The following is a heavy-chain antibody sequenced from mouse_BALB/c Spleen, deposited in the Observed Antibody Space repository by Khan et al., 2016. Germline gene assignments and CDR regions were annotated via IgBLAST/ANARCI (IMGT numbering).Heavy chain of an antibody. J-gene: IGHJ2*01. CDR3: ASSSGNFDY. CDR2: INTNTGEP. D-gene: IGHD1-1*01. V-gene: IGHV9-3*02. CDR1: GYTFTNYG. Sequence: QIQLVQSGPELKKPGETVKISCKASGYTFTNYGMNWVKQAPGKGLKWMGWINTNTGEPTYAEEFKGRFAFSLETSASTAYWQINNLKNEDTATYFCASSSGNFDYWGQGTTLTVSS.